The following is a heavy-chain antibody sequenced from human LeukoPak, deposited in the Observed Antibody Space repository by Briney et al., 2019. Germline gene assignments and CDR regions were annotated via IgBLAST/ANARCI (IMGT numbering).Heavy chain of an antibody. V-gene: IGHV3-7*03. D-gene: IGHD3-22*01. Sequence: GGSLRLSCAASGFIFSSCWMAWVRQAPGKGLEWVANIKQDESEKYYLDSVKGRFTVSRDNTKNSLYLQMNSLRAEDTAVYYCARSAVGYYYEHWGQGTLVTVSS. CDR1: GFIFSSCW. CDR3: ARSAVGYYYEH. J-gene: IGHJ1*01. CDR2: IKQDESEK.